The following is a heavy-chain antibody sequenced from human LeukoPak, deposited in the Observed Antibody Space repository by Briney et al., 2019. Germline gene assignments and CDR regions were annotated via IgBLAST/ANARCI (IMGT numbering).Heavy chain of an antibody. J-gene: IGHJ3*02. CDR2: IKEDGSGE. Sequence: GGSLRLSCAASGFTLSTYWMTWVRQAPGKGLEWVANIKEDGSGEWYADSVKGRFTISRDNTKNSLFLQMNSLRAEDTGIYYCARWLKTGSTPWGLDIWGQGTMVTVSS. CDR3: ARWLKTGSTPWGLDI. CDR1: GFTLSTYW. D-gene: IGHD1-7*01. V-gene: IGHV3-7*03.